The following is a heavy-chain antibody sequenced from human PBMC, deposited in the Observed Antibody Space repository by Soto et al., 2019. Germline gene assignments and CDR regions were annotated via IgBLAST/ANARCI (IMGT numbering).Heavy chain of an antibody. D-gene: IGHD1-20*01. J-gene: IGHJ6*02. Sequence: GESLKISCKGSGYSFTSYWIGWVRQMPGKGLEWMGIIYPGDSDTRYRPSFQGQVTISADKSISTAYLQWSSLKASDTAMYYCARPLGINGTPQYYGMDVWGQGSTVTVSS. CDR2: IYPGDSDT. CDR3: ARPLGINGTPQYYGMDV. CDR1: GYSFTSYW. V-gene: IGHV5-51*01.